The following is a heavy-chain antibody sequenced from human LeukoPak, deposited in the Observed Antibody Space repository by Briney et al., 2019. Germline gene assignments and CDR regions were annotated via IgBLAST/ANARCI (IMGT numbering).Heavy chain of an antibody. V-gene: IGHV4-39*07. J-gene: IGHJ4*02. Sequence: KTSETLSLTCTVSGGSITRSDYYWGWIRQPPGKGLEWVGSIFYGGNTYYNPSLKSRVTLSVDTSKNQFSLKLSSVTAAATAVYYCARDLPSVAGYFDYWGQGTLVTVSS. CDR2: IFYGGNT. CDR3: ARDLPSVAGYFDY. CDR1: GGSITRSDYY. D-gene: IGHD6-19*01.